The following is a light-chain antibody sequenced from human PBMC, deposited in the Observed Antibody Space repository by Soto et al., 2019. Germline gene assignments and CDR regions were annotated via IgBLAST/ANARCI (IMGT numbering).Light chain of an antibody. CDR3: SSYTSSTTLV. CDR2: EVS. Sequence: QSALTQPASVSGSPGQSITISCTGTSSDVGGYNYVSWYQQHPGRAPKLMIYEVSNRPSAVPNRFSGSKSGNTASLTISGRQAEDEADYYCSSYTSSTTLVFGTGTKVTVL. CDR1: SSDVGGYNY. J-gene: IGLJ1*01. V-gene: IGLV2-14*01.